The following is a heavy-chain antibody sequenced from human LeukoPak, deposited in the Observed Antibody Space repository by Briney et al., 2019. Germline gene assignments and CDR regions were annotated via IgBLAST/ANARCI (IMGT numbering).Heavy chain of an antibody. J-gene: IGHJ6*02. CDR3: ARAGNIGVFSAYYYYGMDV. CDR2: ISAYNGNT. D-gene: IGHD1-1*01. Sequence: GASVKVSCKASVYTFTSYGISWVRQAPGQELEWMGWISAYNGNTNYAQKLQGRVTMTTDTSTSTAYMELRSLRSDDTAVSYCARAGNIGVFSAYYYYGMDVWGQGTTVTVSS. V-gene: IGHV1-18*01. CDR1: VYTFTSYG.